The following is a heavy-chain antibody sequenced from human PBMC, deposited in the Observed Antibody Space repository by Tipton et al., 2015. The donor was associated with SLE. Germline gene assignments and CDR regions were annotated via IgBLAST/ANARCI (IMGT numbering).Heavy chain of an antibody. V-gene: IGHV4-39*07. CDR1: GGSISSSSNY. CDR2: IYYSGST. CDR3: AREGLGTSYYYYMDV. J-gene: IGHJ6*03. Sequence: TLSLTCAVSGGSISSSSNYWGWIRQPPGKGLEWIGSIYYSGSTYYNPSLKSRVTISVDTSKNQFSLKLSSVTAADTAVYYCAREGLGTSYYYYMDVWGKGTTVTVSS. D-gene: IGHD1-26*01.